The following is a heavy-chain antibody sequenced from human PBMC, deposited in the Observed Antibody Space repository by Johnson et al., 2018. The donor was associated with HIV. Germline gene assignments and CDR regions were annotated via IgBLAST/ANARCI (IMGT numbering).Heavy chain of an antibody. Sequence: QVQLVESGGGVVQPGGSLRLSCAVSGFTFTSYGMHWVRQAPGKGLEWVAFIRYDGSDRYYADSVKGRFTISRDNSKNTLYLQMNSLRAGDTAVYYCARVGYHDAFDIWGQGTMVTVSS. D-gene: IGHD3-16*02. CDR3: ARVGYHDAFDI. CDR1: GFTFTSYG. J-gene: IGHJ3*02. CDR2: IRYDGSDR. V-gene: IGHV3-30*02.